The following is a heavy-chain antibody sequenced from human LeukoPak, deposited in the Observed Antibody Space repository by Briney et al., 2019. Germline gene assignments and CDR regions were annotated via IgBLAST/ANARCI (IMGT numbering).Heavy chain of an antibody. D-gene: IGHD4-17*01. CDR3: ARPYGDRDY. CDR2: INHSGST. J-gene: IGHJ4*02. CDR1: GGSFSGYY. Sequence: PSETLSLTCDVFGGSFSGYYWSWIRQPPGKGLEWIGEINHSGSTNYNPSPKSRVTISVDTSKNQFSLRLSSVTAADTAVYYCARPYGDRDYWGQGTLVTVSS. V-gene: IGHV4-34*01.